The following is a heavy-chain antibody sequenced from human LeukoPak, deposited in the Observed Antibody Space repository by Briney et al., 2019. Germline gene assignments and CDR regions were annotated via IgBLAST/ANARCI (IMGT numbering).Heavy chain of an antibody. J-gene: IGHJ3*02. Sequence: VASVKVSCKASGYTFTSYGISWVRQAPGQGLEWMGRIIPIFGTANYAQKFQGRVTITTDESTSTAYMELSSLRSEDTAVYYCARRAPYYYDSSGHDAFDIWGQGTMVTVSS. D-gene: IGHD3-22*01. CDR3: ARRAPYYYDSSGHDAFDI. CDR2: IIPIFGTA. CDR1: GYTFTSYG. V-gene: IGHV1-69*05.